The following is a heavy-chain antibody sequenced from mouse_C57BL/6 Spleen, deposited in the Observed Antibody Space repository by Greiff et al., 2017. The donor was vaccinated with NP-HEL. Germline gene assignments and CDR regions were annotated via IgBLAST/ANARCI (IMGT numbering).Heavy chain of an antibody. Sequence: QVQLQQSGAELVKPGASVKMSCKASGYTFTSYWITWVKQRPGQGLEWIGDIYPGSGSTNYNEKFKSKATLTVDTSSSTAYMQLSSLTSEDSAVYYCARSRAYYYGSSLLYWGQGTLVTVSA. D-gene: IGHD1-1*01. CDR2: IYPGSGST. CDR1: GYTFTSYW. CDR3: ARSRAYYYGSSLLY. J-gene: IGHJ3*01. V-gene: IGHV1-55*01.